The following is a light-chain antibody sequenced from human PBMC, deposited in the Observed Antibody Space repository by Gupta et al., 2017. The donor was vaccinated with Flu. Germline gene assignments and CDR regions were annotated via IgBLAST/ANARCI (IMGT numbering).Light chain of an antibody. CDR2: AIS. V-gene: IGKV1D-12*01. CDR3: QQANSFPLLT. Sequence: DIQMTQSPSSLSASVGDRVTITCRARQAVSNWLAWYQQKPGKAPKLLIYAISVLQTGVPSRFSGSGSGTEFTLTISSLQPEDFATYYCQQANSFPLLTFGGGTKVEIK. J-gene: IGKJ4*01. CDR1: QAVSNW.